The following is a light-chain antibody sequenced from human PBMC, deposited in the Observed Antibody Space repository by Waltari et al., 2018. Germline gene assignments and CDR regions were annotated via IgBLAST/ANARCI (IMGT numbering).Light chain of an antibody. CDR1: QSVLYNTDNKNY. CDR2: WAS. J-gene: IGKJ2*01. Sequence: DIVMTQSPDSLPVSLGERATLNCKSSQSVLYNTDNKNYLAWYQQKPGQSPKLLIYWASTRESGVPDRFSGSGSGTDFTLTISGLQADDAAIYFGQQYYDIPVTFGQGTRLEIK. V-gene: IGKV4-1*01. CDR3: QQYYDIPVT.